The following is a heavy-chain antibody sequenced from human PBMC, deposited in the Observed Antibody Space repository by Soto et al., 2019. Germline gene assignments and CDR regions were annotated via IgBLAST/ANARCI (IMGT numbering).Heavy chain of an antibody. D-gene: IGHD2-2*01. Sequence: PGGSLRLSCAASGFTFSSYGMHWVRQAPGKGLEWVAVISYDGSNKYYADSVKGRFTISRDNSKNTLYLQMNSLRAEDTAVYYCAKPADPTNYYFDYWGQGTLVTVSS. CDR1: GFTFSSYG. CDR3: AKPADPTNYYFDY. V-gene: IGHV3-30*18. J-gene: IGHJ4*02. CDR2: ISYDGSNK.